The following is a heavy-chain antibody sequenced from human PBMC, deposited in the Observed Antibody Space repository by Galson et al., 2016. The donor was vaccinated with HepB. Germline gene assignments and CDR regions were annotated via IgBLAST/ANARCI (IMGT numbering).Heavy chain of an antibody. Sequence: SLRLSCAASGFTFSSYGMHWIRQAPGKGLEWVAVISYDGSNKYDADSVKGRFTISRDNSKNTLFLQMNSLRADDTAVYYGAKDGGVDVPDAFDIWGQGIMVTVSS. CDR2: ISYDGSNK. CDR1: GFTFSSYG. D-gene: IGHD3-16*01. V-gene: IGHV3-30*18. J-gene: IGHJ3*02. CDR3: AKDGGVDVPDAFDI.